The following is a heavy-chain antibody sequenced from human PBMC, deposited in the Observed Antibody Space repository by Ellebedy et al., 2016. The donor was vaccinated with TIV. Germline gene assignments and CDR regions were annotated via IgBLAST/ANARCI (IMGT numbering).Heavy chain of an antibody. D-gene: IGHD3-9*01. CDR1: GYTFTGYY. CDR3: ARGRDLRYFDWTGDY. CDR2: INPNSGGT. Sequence: ASVKVSXXASGYTFTGYYMHWVRQAPGQGLEWMGWINPNSGGTNYAQKFQGWVTMTRDTSISTAYMELSRLRSDDTAVYYCARGRDLRYFDWTGDYWGQGTLVTVSS. J-gene: IGHJ4*02. V-gene: IGHV1-2*04.